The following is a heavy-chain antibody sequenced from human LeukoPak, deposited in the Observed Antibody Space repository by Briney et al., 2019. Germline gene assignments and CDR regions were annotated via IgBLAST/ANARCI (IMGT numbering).Heavy chain of an antibody. J-gene: IGHJ5*02. D-gene: IGHD3-10*01. CDR1: GVSFSGYY. CDR2: INHSGST. V-gene: IGHV4-34*01. CDR3: ARVSAYGSGSYFSWFDP. Sequence: SETLSLTCAVYGVSFSGYYWSWIRQPPGKGLEWIGEINHSGSTNYNPSLKSRVTISVDTSKNQFSLKLSSVTAADTAVYYCARVSAYGSGSYFSWFDPWGQGTLVTVSS.